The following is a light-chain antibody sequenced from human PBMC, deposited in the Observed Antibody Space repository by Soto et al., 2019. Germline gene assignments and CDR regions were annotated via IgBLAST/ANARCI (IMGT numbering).Light chain of an antibody. CDR1: QSVTRSD. J-gene: IGKJ5*01. CDR3: QQYGSSLFT. V-gene: IGKV3-20*01. CDR2: GSA. Sequence: ETVLTQSPGTLSLSPGERATLSCRASQSVTRSDLAWYQQKPGQAPRLLIYGSAIRATGIPDRFSGSGSETDFILSISRLEPEDFAVYYCQQYGSSLFTFGQGTRLEIK.